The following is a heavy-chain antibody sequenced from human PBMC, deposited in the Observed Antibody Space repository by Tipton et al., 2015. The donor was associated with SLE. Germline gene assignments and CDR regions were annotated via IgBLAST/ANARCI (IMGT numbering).Heavy chain of an antibody. D-gene: IGHD6-13*01. CDR2: FSTGGRNV. J-gene: IGHJ4*02. Sequence: SLRLSCAASGFTFRSYEMNWVRQAPGKGLEWVAYFSTGGRNVYYADSVKGRFTVSRDNAKNSLYLQMNGLTGEDTAVYYCVRDSSSWYGYFDYWGQGTLVTVSS. CDR3: VRDSSSWYGYFDY. V-gene: IGHV3-48*03. CDR1: GFTFRSYE.